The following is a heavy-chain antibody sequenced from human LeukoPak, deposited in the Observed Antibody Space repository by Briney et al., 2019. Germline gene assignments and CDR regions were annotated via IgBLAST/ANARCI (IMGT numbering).Heavy chain of an antibody. J-gene: IGHJ4*02. CDR2: IIPMPVTA. CDR1: GGTFSSYA. D-gene: IGHD6-6*01. Sequence: ASVKVSCKASGGTFSSYAISWVRQAPGQGLEWMGGIIPMPVTANYAQKFQGRVTITADESTSTAYMELISLTFEDTAVYYCARGRQLVLYYFDYWGQGTLVTVSS. V-gene: IGHV1-69*13. CDR3: ARGRQLVLYYFDY.